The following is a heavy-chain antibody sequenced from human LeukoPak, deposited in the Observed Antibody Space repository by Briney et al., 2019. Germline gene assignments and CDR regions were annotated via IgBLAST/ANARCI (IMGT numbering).Heavy chain of an antibody. CDR1: GFTFSSYS. D-gene: IGHD1-14*01. V-gene: IGHV3-74*01. Sequence: GGSLRLSCAASGFTFSSYSMNWVRQVPGEGLVWVSRINSDGTLTTNADSVKGRFTISRDNAKNMLYLQMNSLRVEDTAVYYCVRDIGTDWGQGTLVTVSS. J-gene: IGHJ4*02. CDR3: VRDIGTD. CDR2: INSDGTLT.